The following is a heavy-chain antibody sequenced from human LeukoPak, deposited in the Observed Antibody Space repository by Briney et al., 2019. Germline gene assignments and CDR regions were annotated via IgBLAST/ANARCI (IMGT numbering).Heavy chain of an antibody. CDR3: AREPHYGDDYYFDY. D-gene: IGHD4-17*01. CDR2: INPSSGGT. Sequence: GASVRVSCKASGYMFRGYYIHWVRQAPGEGLEWMGWINPSSGGTKYVQKFQDRVTMTRDTSIRTAYMELSRLGSDDTAVYYCAREPHYGDDYYFDYWGQGTLVTVSS. J-gene: IGHJ4*02. V-gene: IGHV1-2*02. CDR1: GYMFRGYY.